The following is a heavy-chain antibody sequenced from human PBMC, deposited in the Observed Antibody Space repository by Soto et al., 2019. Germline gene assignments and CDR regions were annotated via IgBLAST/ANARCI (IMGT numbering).Heavy chain of an antibody. CDR2: IIPILGIT. V-gene: IGHV1-69*02. CDR1: GGTFSSYT. J-gene: IGHJ6*01. CDR3: ARSRRVRAIYYYYGMDV. Sequence: ASVKVSCKASGGTFSSYTISWVRQAPGQRLEWMGRIIPILGITNYAQKFQGRVTITADKSTSTAYMELSSLRSEDTAVYYCARSRRVRAIYYYYGMDVWGQGTTVTVSS. D-gene: IGHD3-10*01.